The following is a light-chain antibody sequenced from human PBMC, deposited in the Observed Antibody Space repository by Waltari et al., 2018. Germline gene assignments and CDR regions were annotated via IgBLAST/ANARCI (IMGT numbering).Light chain of an antibody. CDR3: QQYNKWPTWT. CDR2: GAS. Sequence: GARQGGWTNLAWFQQKPGKVPRLLIYGASTRATGIPARFSGSGSGTDFTLTISSLQSEDFAVYYCQQYNKWPTWTFGQGTKVEIK. J-gene: IGKJ1*01. V-gene: IGKV3-15*01. CDR1: QGGWTN.